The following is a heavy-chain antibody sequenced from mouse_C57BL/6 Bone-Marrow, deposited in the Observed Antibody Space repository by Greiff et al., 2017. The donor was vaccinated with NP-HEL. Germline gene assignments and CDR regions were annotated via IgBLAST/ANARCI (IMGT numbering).Heavy chain of an antibody. CDR3: ADYSSFAY. D-gene: IGHD2-12*01. V-gene: IGHV5-17*01. CDR2: ISSGSSTL. CDR1: GFTFSDYG. J-gene: IGHJ3*01. Sequence: EVMLVESGGGLVKPGGSLKLSCAASGFTFSDYGMHWVRQAPEKGLEWVAYISSGSSTLYYADTVKGRFTISRDNAKNTLFLQMTSLRAEDTAMYYCADYSSFAYWGQGTLVTVSA.